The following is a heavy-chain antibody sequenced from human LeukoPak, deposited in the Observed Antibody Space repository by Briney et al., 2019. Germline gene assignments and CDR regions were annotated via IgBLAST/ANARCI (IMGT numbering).Heavy chain of an antibody. V-gene: IGHV3-23*01. CDR1: GFTFSSYA. CDR2: ISGSGGST. J-gene: IGHJ4*02. Sequence: GGSLRLSCAASGFTFSSYAMSWVRQAPEKGLEWVSAISGSGGSTYYADSVKGRFTISRDNSKNTLYLQMNSLRAEDTAVYYCASHDSSGYYHENYFDYWGQGTLVTVSS. D-gene: IGHD3-22*01. CDR3: ASHDSSGYYHENYFDY.